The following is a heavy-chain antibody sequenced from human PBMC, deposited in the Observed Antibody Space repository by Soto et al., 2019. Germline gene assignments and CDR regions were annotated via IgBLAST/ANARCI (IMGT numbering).Heavy chain of an antibody. CDR3: ARWYCSSTSCYHYYGMDV. Sequence: PGESLKISCKGSGYSFTIYWIGWVRQMPGKGLEWMGIIYPGDSDTRYSPSFQGQVTISADKSISTAYLQWSSLKASDTAMYYCARWYCSSTSCYHYYGMDVWGQGTTVTVSS. CDR2: IYPGDSDT. J-gene: IGHJ6*02. D-gene: IGHD2-2*01. V-gene: IGHV5-51*01. CDR1: GYSFTIYW.